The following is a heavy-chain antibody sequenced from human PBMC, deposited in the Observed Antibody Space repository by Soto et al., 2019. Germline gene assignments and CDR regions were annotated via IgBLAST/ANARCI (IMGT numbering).Heavy chain of an antibody. CDR1: GGTFSSYA. Sequence: QVQLVESGAEVKKPGSSVKVSCKASGGTFSSYAISWVRQTPGQGLEWMGGIIPIFGTANYAQKFQGRVTITADESTSTAYMELSSLRSEDTAVYYCASQTRGQWLDKSIDAFDIWGQGTMVTVSS. CDR3: ASQTRGQWLDKSIDAFDI. V-gene: IGHV1-69*01. J-gene: IGHJ3*02. CDR2: IIPIFGTA. D-gene: IGHD6-19*01.